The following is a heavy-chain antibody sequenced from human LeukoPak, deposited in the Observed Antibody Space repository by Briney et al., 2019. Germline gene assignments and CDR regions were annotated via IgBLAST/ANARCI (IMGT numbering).Heavy chain of an antibody. CDR3: AKGPGGFWSGYPTDFYFDY. V-gene: IGHV4-59*01. Sequence: SETLSLTCTVSGGSISSYYWSWIRQPPGKGLEWIGYIYYTGSTDYNPSLKSRVTMSVDTSKNQFSLKLSSVTAADTAVYSCAKGPGGFWSGYPTDFYFDYWGQGTLVTVSS. CDR1: GGSISSYY. D-gene: IGHD3-3*01. J-gene: IGHJ4*02. CDR2: IYYTGST.